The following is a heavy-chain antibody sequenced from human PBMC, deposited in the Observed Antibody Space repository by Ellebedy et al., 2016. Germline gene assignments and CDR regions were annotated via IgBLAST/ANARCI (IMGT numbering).Heavy chain of an antibody. Sequence: GESLKISCAASGFTFSTYAMHWVRQAPGKGLEWVAVISYDGSNKYYADFVKGRFTISRDNSKNTLYLQMNSLRAEDTAVYYCARARSGPNLDAFDIWGQGTMVTVSS. CDR3: ARARSGPNLDAFDI. D-gene: IGHD3-3*01. CDR2: ISYDGSNK. J-gene: IGHJ3*02. CDR1: GFTFSTYA. V-gene: IGHV3-30*04.